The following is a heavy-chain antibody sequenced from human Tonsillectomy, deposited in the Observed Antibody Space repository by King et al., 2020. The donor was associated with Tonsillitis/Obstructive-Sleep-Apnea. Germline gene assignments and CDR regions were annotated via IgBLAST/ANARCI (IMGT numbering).Heavy chain of an antibody. CDR3: ARGRGGNWNYYYYMDV. V-gene: IGHV4-34*01. CDR1: GGSFSGYY. CDR2: INHSGST. Sequence: VQLQQWGEGLLKPSETLSLTCAVYGGSFSGYYWSWIRQPPGKGLEWIGEINHSGSTNYNPSLKSRVTISVDTSKNQFSLKLSSVTAADTAVYYCARGRGGNWNYYYYMDVWGKGTTVTVSS. J-gene: IGHJ6*03. D-gene: IGHD4-23*01.